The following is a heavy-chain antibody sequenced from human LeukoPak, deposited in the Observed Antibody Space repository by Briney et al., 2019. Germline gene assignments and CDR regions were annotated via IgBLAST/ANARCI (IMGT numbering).Heavy chain of an antibody. J-gene: IGHJ4*02. CDR1: GGSISSGGYY. CDR3: ARDGYSSSSYFDY. CDR2: MYFSGIT. D-gene: IGHD6-6*01. Sequence: SETLSLTCTVSGGSISSGGYYWSWIRQHPGKGLEWIGYMYFSGITSYNPSLKSRVTISVDTSKNQFSLKLSSMTAADTAVYYCARDGYSSSSYFDYWGQGTLVTVSS. V-gene: IGHV4-31*03.